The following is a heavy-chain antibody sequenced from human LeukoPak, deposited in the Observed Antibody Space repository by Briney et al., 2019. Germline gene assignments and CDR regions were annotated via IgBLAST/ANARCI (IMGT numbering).Heavy chain of an antibody. CDR2: INPNSGGT. CDR1: GYTFTGYY. V-gene: IGHV1-2*02. Sequence: ASVKVSCKASGYTFTGYYMHWVRQAPGQGLEWMGWINPNSGGTNYAQKFQGRVTMTRDTSISTAYMELSRLRSDDTAVYYCAREDAKLYYDSTSPLDYWGQGTLVTVSS. CDR3: AREDAKLYYDSTSPLDY. J-gene: IGHJ4*02. D-gene: IGHD3-22*01.